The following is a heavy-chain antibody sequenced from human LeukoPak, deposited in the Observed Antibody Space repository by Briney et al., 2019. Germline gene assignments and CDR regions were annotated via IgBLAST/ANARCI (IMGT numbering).Heavy chain of an antibody. CDR1: GGTFSSYA. CDR3: ASGYYYDSSGPVDY. CDR2: IIPIFGIA. Sequence: SVKVSCKASGGTFSSYAISWVRQAPGQGLEWMVRIIPIFGIASYAQKFQGRVTITADKSTSTAYMELSSLRSEDTAVYYCASGYYYDSSGPVDYWGQGTLVTVSS. D-gene: IGHD3-22*01. J-gene: IGHJ4*02. V-gene: IGHV1-69*04.